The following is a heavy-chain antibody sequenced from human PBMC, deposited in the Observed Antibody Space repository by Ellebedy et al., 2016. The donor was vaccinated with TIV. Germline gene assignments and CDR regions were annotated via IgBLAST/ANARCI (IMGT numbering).Heavy chain of an antibody. Sequence: SETLSLTXTVPGGSIISYYWSWIRQSPGKGLERIGHIYYSGSTTYNPSLKSRVTISVETSKKHFSLRVTSLTAADTAVYYCATGRSGDFQHWGQGTLVTVSS. CDR1: GGSIISYY. D-gene: IGHD3-10*01. CDR3: ATGRSGDFQH. J-gene: IGHJ1*01. CDR2: IYYSGST. V-gene: IGHV4-59*01.